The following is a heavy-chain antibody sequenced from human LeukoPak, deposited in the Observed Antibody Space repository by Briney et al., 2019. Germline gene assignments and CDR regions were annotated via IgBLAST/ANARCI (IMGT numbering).Heavy chain of an antibody. CDR3: ARGAFPGVVSGAIDY. V-gene: IGHV3-21*01. CDR2: ISSSSSYI. J-gene: IGHJ4*02. Sequence: KSGGSLRLSCAASGFTFSSYSMNWVRQAPGKGLEWVSSISSSSSYIYYADSVKGRFTISRDNAKNSLYLQMNSLRAEDTAVYYCARGAFPGVVSGAIDYWGQGTLVTVSS. CDR1: GFTFSSYS. D-gene: IGHD3-3*01.